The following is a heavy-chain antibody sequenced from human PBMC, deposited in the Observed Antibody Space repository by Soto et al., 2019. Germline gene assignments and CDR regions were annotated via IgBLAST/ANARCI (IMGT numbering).Heavy chain of an antibody. CDR3: ATTVLGAAAY. CDR1: GYTLTELS. J-gene: IGHJ4*01. V-gene: IGHV1-24*01. CDR2: FDPEDGET. D-gene: IGHD2-15*01. Sequence: ASVKVSCKVSGYTLTELSLHWVRQAPGKGLEWMGGFDPEDGETIYAQKFQGRVTMTEDTSTDTAYMELSSLRSEDTAVYYCATTVLGAAAYWRHGTLVTVSS.